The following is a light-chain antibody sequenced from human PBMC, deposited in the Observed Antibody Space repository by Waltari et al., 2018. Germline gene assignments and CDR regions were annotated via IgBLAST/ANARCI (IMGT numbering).Light chain of an antibody. Sequence: EIVLTQSPATLSLSPEERATLTYRASQRVRSYLSWYQQKPGQAPRLLSYDASNRATCIPARFSGSRSETDFTHTSCSLAPEYFAVYGCLKRTTWPAAFGGGTKVEIK. J-gene: IGKJ4*01. CDR2: DAS. V-gene: IGKV3-11*01. CDR3: LKRTTWPAA. CDR1: QRVRSY.